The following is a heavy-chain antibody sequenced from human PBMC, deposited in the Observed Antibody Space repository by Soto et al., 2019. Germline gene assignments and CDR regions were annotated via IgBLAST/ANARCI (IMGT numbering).Heavy chain of an antibody. Sequence: SETLSLTCAVYGGSFSGYYWSWIRQPPGKGLEWIGEINHSGSTNYNPSLKSRVTISVDTSKNQFSLKLSSVTAADTAVYYCARANPYYYGSGSYFFSPGYSTWGQGTLVTVSS. CDR3: ARANPYYYGSGSYFFSPGYST. CDR1: GGSFSGYY. D-gene: IGHD3-10*01. J-gene: IGHJ5*02. CDR2: INHSGST. V-gene: IGHV4-34*01.